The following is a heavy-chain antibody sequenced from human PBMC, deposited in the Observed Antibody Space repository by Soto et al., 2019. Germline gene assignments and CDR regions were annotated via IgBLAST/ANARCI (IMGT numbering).Heavy chain of an antibody. Sequence: ASVKVSCKASGGTFSSYTISWVRQAPGQGLEWMGRIIPILGIANYAQKFQGRVTITADKSTSTAYMELSSLRSEDTAVYYCARDRFDDYGDYDLNVPFDYWGQGTLVTVSS. CDR1: GGTFSSYT. V-gene: IGHV1-69*04. CDR3: ARDRFDDYGDYDLNVPFDY. D-gene: IGHD4-17*01. CDR2: IIPILGIA. J-gene: IGHJ4*02.